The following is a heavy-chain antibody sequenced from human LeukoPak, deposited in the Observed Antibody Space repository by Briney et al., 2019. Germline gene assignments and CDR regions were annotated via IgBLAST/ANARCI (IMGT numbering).Heavy chain of an antibody. J-gene: IGHJ3*02. CDR3: ARGRFAHYYYDSSGQSPGYAFDI. Sequence: SETLSLTCAVYGGSFSGYYWSWIRQPPGKGLEWIGETNHSGSTNYNPSLKSRVTISVDTSKNQFSLKLSSVTVADTAVYYCARGRFAHYYYDSSGQSPGYAFDIWGQGTMVTVSS. CDR2: TNHSGST. V-gene: IGHV4-34*01. CDR1: GGSFSGYY. D-gene: IGHD3-22*01.